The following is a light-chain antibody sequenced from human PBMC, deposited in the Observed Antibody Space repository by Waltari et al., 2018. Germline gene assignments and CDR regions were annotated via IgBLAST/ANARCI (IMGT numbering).Light chain of an antibody. CDR3: AAWDDSLSGPV. CDR2: SHN. J-gene: IGLJ2*01. V-gene: IGLV1-47*01. Sequence: QSVLTQPPSASGTPGQRVTISCSGSSSNIGSNYVYWYQQLPGTAPKLLIYSHNPRPSGGPDGFSGAKAETSACLAISGLRSEDEADYYCAAWDDSLSGPVFGGGTKLTVL. CDR1: SSNIGSNY.